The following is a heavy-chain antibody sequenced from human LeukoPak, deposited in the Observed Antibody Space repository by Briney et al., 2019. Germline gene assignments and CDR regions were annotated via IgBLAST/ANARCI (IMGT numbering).Heavy chain of an antibody. CDR2: INAGNGNT. V-gene: IGHV1-3*01. J-gene: IGHJ4*02. CDR1: GYTFTGYY. D-gene: IGHD6-19*01. Sequence: ASVKVSCKASGYTFTGYYMHWVRQAPGQGLEWMGWINAGNGNTKYSQKFQGRVTITRDTSASTAYMELSSLRSEDTAVYYCAAYKPGIAVAGDDYWGQGTLVTVSS. CDR3: AAYKPGIAVAGDDY.